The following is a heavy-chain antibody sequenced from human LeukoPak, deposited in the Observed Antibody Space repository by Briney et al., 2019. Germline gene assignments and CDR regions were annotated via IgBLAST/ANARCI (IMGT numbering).Heavy chain of an antibody. D-gene: IGHD3-22*01. V-gene: IGHV4-59*01. CDR3: ARDSLDYYDSSGYPE. Sequence: SETLSLTCTVSGGSISSYYWSWIRQPPGKGLEWIGYIYYSGSTNYSPSLKSRVTISVDTSKNQFSLKLSSVTAADTAVYYCARDSLDYYDSSGYPEWGQGTLVTVSS. J-gene: IGHJ4*02. CDR1: GGSISSYY. CDR2: IYYSGST.